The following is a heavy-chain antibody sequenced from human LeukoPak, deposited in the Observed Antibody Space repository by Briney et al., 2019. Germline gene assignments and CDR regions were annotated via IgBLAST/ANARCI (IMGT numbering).Heavy chain of an antibody. V-gene: IGHV3-15*01. CDR3: STGRLDY. CDR2: IKSKTDGGTT. Sequence: GGSLRLSCAASGFTFNDAWMNWVRQGSGKGLEWVGRIKSKTDGGTTDYAAPVKGRFTISRDDSKNILYLQMNSLKIEDTAVYYCSTGRLDYWGQGILVTVSS. J-gene: IGHJ4*02. CDR1: GFTFNDAW.